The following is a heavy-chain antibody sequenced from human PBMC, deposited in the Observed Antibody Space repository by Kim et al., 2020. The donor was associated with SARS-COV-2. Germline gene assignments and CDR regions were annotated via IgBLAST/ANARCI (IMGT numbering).Heavy chain of an antibody. V-gene: IGHV1-69*04. Sequence: SVKVSCKASGGTFTSHGLSWVRQAPGQGLEWMGRIVTIIGTRNYAKKFQGRITITADKSTSTAYMELSSLRSEDTAIYYCARDGGIRLMTWFDPWGQGTLVTVSS. CDR3: ARDGGIRLMTWFDP. J-gene: IGHJ5*02. CDR1: GGTFTSHG. D-gene: IGHD3-3*02. CDR2: IVTIIGTR.